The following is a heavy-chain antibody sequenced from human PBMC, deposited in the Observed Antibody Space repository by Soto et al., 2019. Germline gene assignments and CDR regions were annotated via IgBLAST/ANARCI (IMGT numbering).Heavy chain of an antibody. CDR2: ISSSSSTI. CDR3: ARDLNAGDYGDYVPVFFDY. D-gene: IGHD4-17*01. Sequence: GGSLRLSCAASGFTFSSYSMNWVRQAPGKGLEWVSYISSSSSTIYYADSVKGRFTISRDNAKNSLYLQMNSLRAEDTAVYYCARDLNAGDYGDYVPVFFDYWGQGTLVTVSS. V-gene: IGHV3-48*01. CDR1: GFTFSSYS. J-gene: IGHJ4*02.